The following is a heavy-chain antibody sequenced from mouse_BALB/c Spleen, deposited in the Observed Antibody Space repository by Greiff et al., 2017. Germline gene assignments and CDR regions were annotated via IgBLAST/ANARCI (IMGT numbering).Heavy chain of an antibody. D-gene: IGHD1-1*01. CDR3: ARVGTGVEKCAD. J-gene: IGHJ3*01. V-gene: IGHV1S137*01. CDR2: ISTYYGDA. CDR1: GYTFTDYA. Sequence: VQLQQSGAELVRPGVSVKISCKGSGYTFTDYAMHWVKQRHAKSLEWIGVISTYYGDASYNQKFKGKATMTVDKSSSTAYMELARLTAEDSAIYYCARVGTGVEKCADWGQGTLVTVSA.